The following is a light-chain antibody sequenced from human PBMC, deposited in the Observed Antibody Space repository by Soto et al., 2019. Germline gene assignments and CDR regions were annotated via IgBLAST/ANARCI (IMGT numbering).Light chain of an antibody. CDR2: GNS. Sequence: QSVLTQPPSVSGAPGQRVTISCTGSSSNIGAGYDVHWYQQLPGTAPKLLIYGNSNRPSGVPDRFSGSKSGTTASLAITGIQAEDEADYYCQSYDSSRSVLFGGGTKLTVL. CDR3: QSYDSSRSVL. CDR1: SSNIGAGYD. V-gene: IGLV1-40*01. J-gene: IGLJ2*01.